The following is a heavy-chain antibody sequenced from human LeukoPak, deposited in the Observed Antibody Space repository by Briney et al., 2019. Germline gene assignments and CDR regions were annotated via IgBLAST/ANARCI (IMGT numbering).Heavy chain of an antibody. CDR3: VRGVGVSRFKYLDP. J-gene: IGHJ5*02. CDR2: IWYDASNK. D-gene: IGHD2-2*01. Sequence: PGGSLRLSCAASGFTFSSFGMHGVRQAPGKGLEWVAVIWYDASNKYYADSVKGRFTISRDNSKNTLYLQMNSLRDDDTAVYYCVRGVGVSRFKYLDPWGQGTLVIVSS. V-gene: IGHV3-33*01. CDR1: GFTFSSFG.